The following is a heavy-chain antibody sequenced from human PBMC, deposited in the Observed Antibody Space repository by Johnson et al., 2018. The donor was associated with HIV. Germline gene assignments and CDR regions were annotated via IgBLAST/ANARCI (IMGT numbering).Heavy chain of an antibody. J-gene: IGHJ3*02. Sequence: QVQLVESGGGLVQPGGSLRLSCAASGFSLSNYWMSWVRQAPGKGLEWVAVISYDGSNKYYADSVKGRFTISRDDSKNTLYLQMNSLRAEDTAVYYCAREPGWGDAFDIWGQGTMVTFSS. V-gene: IGHV3-30-3*01. CDR3: AREPGWGDAFDI. D-gene: IGHD3-16*01. CDR2: ISYDGSNK. CDR1: GFSLSNYW.